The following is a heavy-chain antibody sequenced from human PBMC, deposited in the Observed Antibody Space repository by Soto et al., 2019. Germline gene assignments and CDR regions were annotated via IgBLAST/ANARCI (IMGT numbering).Heavy chain of an antibody. CDR3: ARSGYDSSGYYNWFDP. CDR1: GFTFSSYA. CDR2: ISSNGGST. J-gene: IGHJ5*02. V-gene: IGHV3-64*01. D-gene: IGHD3-22*01. Sequence: GGSLRLSCAASGFTFSSYAMHWVRQAPGKGLEYVSAISSNGGSTYYANSVKGRFTISRDNSKNTLYLQMGSLRAEDMAVYYCARSGYDSSGYYNWFDPWGQGTLVTVSS.